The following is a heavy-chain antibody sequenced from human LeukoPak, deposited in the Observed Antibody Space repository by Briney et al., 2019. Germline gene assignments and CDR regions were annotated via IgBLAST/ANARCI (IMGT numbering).Heavy chain of an antibody. CDR3: AGEWIAAAGTDYYYYYGMDV. D-gene: IGHD6-13*01. CDR1: GGTFSSYA. Sequence: GASVKVSCKASGGTFSSYAISWVRQAPGQGLEWMGGIIPIFGTANYAQKFQGRVTITADESTSTAYMELSSLRSEDTAVYYCAGEWIAAAGTDYYYYYGMDVWGQGTTVAVSS. CDR2: IIPIFGTA. J-gene: IGHJ6*02. V-gene: IGHV1-69*13.